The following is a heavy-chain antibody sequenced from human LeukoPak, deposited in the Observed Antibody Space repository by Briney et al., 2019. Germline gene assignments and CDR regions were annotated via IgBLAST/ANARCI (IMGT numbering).Heavy chain of an antibody. CDR2: ISSSGSTI. CDR1: GFTFSSYE. D-gene: IGHD6-13*01. V-gene: IGHV3-48*03. Sequence: PGGSLRLSCAASGFTFSSYEMNWVRQASGKGLEWVSYISSSGSTIYYADSVKGRFTISRDNAKNSLYLQMNSLRAEDTAVYYCARGGSIAAAGIAFDIWGRGTMVTVSS. CDR3: ARGGSIAAAGIAFDI. J-gene: IGHJ3*02.